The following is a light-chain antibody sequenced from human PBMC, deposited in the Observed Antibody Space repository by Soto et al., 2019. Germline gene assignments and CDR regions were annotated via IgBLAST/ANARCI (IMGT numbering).Light chain of an antibody. Sequence: EIVLRQSPATMSLSPGGRATVSCGASQSVSRSYLAWYQQKPGQAPRLLIYGASTRATGIPARFSGSVSGTEVTLPISSLQSEAFAVYYGPQYGSSITFGQGTKV. CDR1: QSVSRSY. V-gene: IGKV3-20*01. CDR2: GAS. J-gene: IGKJ1*01. CDR3: PQYGSSIT.